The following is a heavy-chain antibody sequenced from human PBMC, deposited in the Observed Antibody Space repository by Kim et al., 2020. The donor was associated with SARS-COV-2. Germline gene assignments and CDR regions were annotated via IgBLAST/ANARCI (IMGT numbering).Heavy chain of an antibody. CDR3: ARGHEYSSSWYGGGNWFDP. CDR2: INHSGST. V-gene: IGHV4-34*01. J-gene: IGHJ5*02. D-gene: IGHD6-13*01. CDR1: GGSFSGYY. Sequence: SETLSLTCAVYGGSFSGYYWSWLRQPPGKGLEWIGEINHSGSTNYNPSLKCRVTISVDTSTNQFSLKLSSVTAADTAVYYCARGHEYSSSWYGGGNWFDPWCQGTLVTVSS.